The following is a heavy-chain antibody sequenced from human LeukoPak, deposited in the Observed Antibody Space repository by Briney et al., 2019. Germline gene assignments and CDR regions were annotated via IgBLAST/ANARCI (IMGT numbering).Heavy chain of an antibody. V-gene: IGHV3-23*01. Sequence: AGGSLRLSCAASGFTFSSYAMSWVRQAPGKGLEWVSAISGSGGSTYYADSVKGRFTISRDNSKNTLYLQMNSLRAEDTAVYCCAKDVGYDILTGYYSYASDYWGQGTLVTVSS. CDR1: GFTFSSYA. CDR2: ISGSGGST. D-gene: IGHD3-9*01. J-gene: IGHJ4*02. CDR3: AKDVGYDILTGYYSYASDY.